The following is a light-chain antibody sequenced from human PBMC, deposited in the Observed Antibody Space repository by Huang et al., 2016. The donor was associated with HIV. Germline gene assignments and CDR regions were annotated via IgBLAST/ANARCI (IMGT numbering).Light chain of an antibody. J-gene: IGKJ1*01. CDR3: QQYNNWPPWT. V-gene: IGKV3-15*01. Sequence: EVVMTQSPVTLSVSPGERATLSCRASQSVNNKLAWFQQKPGQAPRLLIHDASIRATGIPDRFSGSGSGTEFTLTISSLQSEDCAVYYCQQYNNWPPWTFGQGTKVEIK. CDR1: QSVNNK. CDR2: DAS.